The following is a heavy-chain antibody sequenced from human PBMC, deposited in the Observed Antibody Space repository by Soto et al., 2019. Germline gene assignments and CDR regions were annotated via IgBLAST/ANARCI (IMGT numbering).Heavy chain of an antibody. J-gene: IGHJ4*02. CDR1: GFTFSSYG. CDR3: AKDQSPVVRGLDY. Sequence: QVQLVESGGGVVQPGRSLRLSCAASGFTFSSYGMHWVRQAPGKGLEWVAVISYDGSNKYYADSVKGRFTISRDNSKNTLYLQMNSLRAEDTAVYYCAKDQSPVVRGLDYWGQGTLVTVSS. V-gene: IGHV3-30*18. D-gene: IGHD3-10*01. CDR2: ISYDGSNK.